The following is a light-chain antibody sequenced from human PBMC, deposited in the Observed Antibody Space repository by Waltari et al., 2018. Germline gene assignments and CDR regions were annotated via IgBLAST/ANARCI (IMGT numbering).Light chain of an antibody. Sequence: LLTQSPATLSLSPGDSATLLCRASQNINTDLGWYQQKPGQAPRLLISDAYNRAAGTPVRFGGRGSGTDFTLTISSLEPEDFALYYCQQRYSWPRTFGQGTKVEIK. CDR1: QNINTD. CDR3: QQRYSWPRT. CDR2: DAY. J-gene: IGKJ1*01. V-gene: IGKV3-11*01.